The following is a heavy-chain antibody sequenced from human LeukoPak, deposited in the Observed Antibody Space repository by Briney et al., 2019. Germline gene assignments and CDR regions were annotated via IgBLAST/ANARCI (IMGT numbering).Heavy chain of an antibody. Sequence: GSSVKVSCKASGGTFSSYAISWVRQAPGQGLEWMGGIIPIFGTANYAQKFQGRVTITADESTSTAYMELSSLRSDDTAVYYCARDRGAVAHWYFDLWGRGTLVTVSS. CDR1: GGTFSSYA. J-gene: IGHJ2*01. CDR2: IIPIFGTA. D-gene: IGHD3-10*01. V-gene: IGHV1-69*01. CDR3: ARDRGAVAHWYFDL.